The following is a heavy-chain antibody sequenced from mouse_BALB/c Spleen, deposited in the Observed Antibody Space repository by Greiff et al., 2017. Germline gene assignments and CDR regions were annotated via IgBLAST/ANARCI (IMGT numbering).Heavy chain of an antibody. J-gene: IGHJ3*01. Sequence: EVKLMESGGGLVKPGGSLKLSCAASGFTFSSYAMSWVRQTPEKRLEWVASISSGGSTYYPDSVKGRFTISRDNARNILYLQMSSLRSEDTAMYYCARVYDLFAYWGQGTLVTVSA. CDR1: GFTFSSYA. CDR3: ARVYDLFAY. D-gene: IGHD2-3*01. CDR2: ISSGGST. V-gene: IGHV5-6-5*01.